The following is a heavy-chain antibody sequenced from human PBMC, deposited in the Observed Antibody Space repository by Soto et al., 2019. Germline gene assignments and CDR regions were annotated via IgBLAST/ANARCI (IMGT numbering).Heavy chain of an antibody. V-gene: IGHV3-33*01. CDR3: ARLCSSTWHLDS. D-gene: IGHD2-2*01. J-gene: IGHJ4*02. Sequence: QVQLVETGGGVVQPGRSLRLSCAVSGFTFSYYGMHWVRQAPGKGLEWVAVIWFDGSNKSYVDSVKGRFTVSRDNSKNTLYLQMNSLRVEDTAMYYCARLCSSTWHLDSWGQGTLVTVSS. CDR2: IWFDGSNK. CDR1: GFTFSYYG.